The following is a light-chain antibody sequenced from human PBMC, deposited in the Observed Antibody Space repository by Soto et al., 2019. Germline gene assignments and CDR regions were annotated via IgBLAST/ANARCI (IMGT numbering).Light chain of an antibody. V-gene: IGKV1-5*03. CDR2: KAS. Sequence: DIQMTQSPSTLSASVGDRVTITCRASQYISTWLAWYQQKPGKAPKLLISKASSLASGVPSRFSGSGTGTDSTLTISSLQPDDVVTYYCQQYNSYSTFGQGTKVEVK. CDR3: QQYNSYST. J-gene: IGKJ1*01. CDR1: QYISTW.